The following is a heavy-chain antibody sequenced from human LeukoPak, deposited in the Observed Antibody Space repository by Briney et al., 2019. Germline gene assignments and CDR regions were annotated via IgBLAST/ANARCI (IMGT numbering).Heavy chain of an antibody. V-gene: IGHV1-69*13. J-gene: IGHJ6*02. CDR3: ARTVVYSTSSPYYYGMDD. CDR2: IIPIFGTA. D-gene: IGHD6-6*01. CDR1: GGTFSSYA. Sequence: SVTVSCKASGGTFSSYAISWVRQAPGQGLEWMGGIIPIFGTANYAQKFQGRVTITADESTSTAYMELSSLRSEDTAVYYCARTVVYSTSSPYYYGMDDWGQGTTVTVSS.